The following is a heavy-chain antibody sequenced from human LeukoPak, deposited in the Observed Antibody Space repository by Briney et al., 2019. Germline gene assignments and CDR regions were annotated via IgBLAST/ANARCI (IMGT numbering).Heavy chain of an antibody. J-gene: IGHJ4*02. CDR1: GGSITDYY. CDR2: MYYSGSA. CDR3: ARSTFSSNWNL. D-gene: IGHD6-13*01. V-gene: IGHV4-59*08. Sequence: SETLSLTCTVSGGSITDYYWSWIRHSSGKGLEWIGYMYYSGSAYYSPSLKTLVTISVDTSKNQFSLKLTSVTAADTAVYYCARSTFSSNWNLWGQGTLVTVSS.